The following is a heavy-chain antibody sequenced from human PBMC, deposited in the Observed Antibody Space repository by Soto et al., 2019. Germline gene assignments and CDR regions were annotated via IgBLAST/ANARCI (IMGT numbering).Heavy chain of an antibody. CDR3: ARGRSASSDFDY. CDR1: GFTVRTYY. J-gene: IGHJ4*02. D-gene: IGHD3-10*01. V-gene: IGHV3-66*01. CDR2: VYSGGTT. Sequence: EVHLVESGGGLVQPGGSLRLSCAASGFTVRTYYMNWVRQSPGEGLEWVSVVYSGGTTYYADSVRGRFTISRDNSKHTLCLQMNSLRAEDTAVYYCARGRSASSDFDYWGQGTLVTVSS.